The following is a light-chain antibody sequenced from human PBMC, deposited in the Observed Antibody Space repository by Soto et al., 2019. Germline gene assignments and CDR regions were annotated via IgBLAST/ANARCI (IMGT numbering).Light chain of an antibody. Sequence: IVMTQSPATLPVSPGERATLSCRTSQSVNSHLAWYQHKPGQAPRLLIYGAFSRATGIPTRFSGSGSGTEFTLTIDSLQSEDFAIYFCQQYNNWPRTFGGGTKVEIK. CDR1: QSVNSH. J-gene: IGKJ4*01. CDR2: GAF. CDR3: QQYNNWPRT. V-gene: IGKV3-15*01.